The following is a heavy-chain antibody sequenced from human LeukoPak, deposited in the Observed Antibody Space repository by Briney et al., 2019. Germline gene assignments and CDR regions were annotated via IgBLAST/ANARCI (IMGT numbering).Heavy chain of an antibody. CDR3: ARVGFSSSWNRPFDY. J-gene: IGHJ4*02. V-gene: IGHV1-69*13. CDR1: GGTFSSYA. D-gene: IGHD6-13*01. CDR2: IIAIFGTV. Sequence: PVKVSCKASGGTFSSYALSWVRQAPGQGLEWMGGIIAIFGTVHYAQKFQGRVTITADESTSTAYMELSSLRSEDTAVYYCARVGFSSSWNRPFDYWGQGTLVTVSS.